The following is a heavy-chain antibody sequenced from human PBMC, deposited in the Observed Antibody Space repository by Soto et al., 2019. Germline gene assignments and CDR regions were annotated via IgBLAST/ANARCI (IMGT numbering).Heavy chain of an antibody. CDR3: AKDVLIQGDTSFDV. CDR2: ITPSTGGT. Sequence: ASVKVSCKASGGTFRDYDIHWVRQAPGQGLEWMGWITPSTGGTNFAPKFKGRVTLTTDTSISTAYMKLSGLRSDDTAVYYCAKDVLIQGDTSFDVWGQGTLVTVSS. CDR1: GGTFRDYD. D-gene: IGHD3-16*01. V-gene: IGHV1-2*02. J-gene: IGHJ3*01.